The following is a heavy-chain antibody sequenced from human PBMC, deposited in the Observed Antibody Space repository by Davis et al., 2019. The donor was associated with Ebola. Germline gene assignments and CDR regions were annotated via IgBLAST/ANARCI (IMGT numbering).Heavy chain of an antibody. Sequence: MPSETLSLTCSVSGGSISSSSSYWGWIRQPPGKGLEYIASIYHSGRTFYNPSLRSRVTISVDTSKNQFSLKLSSVTAADTAVYYCARLLGPDDYWGQGTLVTVSS. CDR3: ARLLGPDDY. D-gene: IGHD2/OR15-2a*01. CDR2: IYHSGRT. V-gene: IGHV4-39*07. CDR1: GGSISSSSSY. J-gene: IGHJ4*02.